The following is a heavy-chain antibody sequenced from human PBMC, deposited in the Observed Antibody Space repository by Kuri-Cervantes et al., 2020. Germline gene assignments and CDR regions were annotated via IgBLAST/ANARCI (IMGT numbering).Heavy chain of an antibody. CDR1: GYTFTSYD. CDR3: ARTKTYYYGSGSYSPSHYYYYMDV. V-gene: IGHV1-69*06. J-gene: IGHJ6*03. D-gene: IGHD3-10*01. CDR2: IIPIFGTA. Sequence: SVKVSCKASGYTFTSYDINWVRQAPGQGLEWMGGIIPIFGTANYAQKFQGRVTITADKSTSTAYMELSSLRSEDTAVYYCARTKTYYYGSGSYSPSHYYYYMDVWGKGTTVTVSS.